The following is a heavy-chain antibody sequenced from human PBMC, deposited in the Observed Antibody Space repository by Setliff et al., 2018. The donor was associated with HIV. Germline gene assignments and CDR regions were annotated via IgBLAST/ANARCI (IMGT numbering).Heavy chain of an antibody. J-gene: IGHJ6*02. V-gene: IGHV4-4*07. CDR3: AREDYYYYGMDV. CDR1: DSGTYY. CDR2: VSSRGDT. Sequence: PSETLSLTCTVSDSGTYYWSWIRQPAGKGLEWIGRVSSRGDTNYNPSLKSRVTISVDTSKNQFSLKLSSVIAADTAVYYCAREDYYYYGMDVWGQGTTVTVSS.